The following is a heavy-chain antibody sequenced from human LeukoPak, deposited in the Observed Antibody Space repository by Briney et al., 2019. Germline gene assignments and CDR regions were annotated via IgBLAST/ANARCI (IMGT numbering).Heavy chain of an antibody. J-gene: IGHJ4*02. CDR3: ARDGYSYGFFAY. V-gene: IGHV3-48*03. D-gene: IGHD5-18*01. Sequence: PGGSLRLSCAASGFTFSSYEMNWVRQAPGKGLGWVSHIRSSGSTKYYADSVKGRFTISRDNAKNSLYLQMNSLRAEDTAVYYCARDGYSYGFFAYWGQGSLVTVSS. CDR1: GFTFSSYE. CDR2: IRSSGSTK.